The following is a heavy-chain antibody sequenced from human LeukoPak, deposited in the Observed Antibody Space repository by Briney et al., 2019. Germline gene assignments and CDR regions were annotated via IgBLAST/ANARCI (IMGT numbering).Heavy chain of an antibody. CDR1: GFTFSSYA. D-gene: IGHD3-3*01. V-gene: IGHV3-23*01. CDR2: ISGSGGST. CDR3: AKDSTIFGVANGPLDY. J-gene: IGHJ4*02. Sequence: GGSLRLSCAASGFTFSSYAMSWVRQAPGKGLEWDSAISGSGGSTYYADSVKGRFTISRDNSKNTLYLQMNSLRAEDTAVYYCAKDSTIFGVANGPLDYWGQGTLVTVSS.